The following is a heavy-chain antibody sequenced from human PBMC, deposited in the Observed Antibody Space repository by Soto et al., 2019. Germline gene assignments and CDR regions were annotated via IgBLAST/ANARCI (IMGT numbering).Heavy chain of an antibody. Sequence: GGSLRLSCAASGFTLSNPWMSWVGQAPGKGLEWVGRIKRKTDGWTTDYAATLNGRFTISRDDSKNTLYLQMNSLNTADTAVYYCTTDPITIFGVVLPHWGQGTMVTVSS. V-gene: IGHV3-15*01. CDR3: TTDPITIFGVVLPH. J-gene: IGHJ4*02. CDR2: IKRKTDGWTT. D-gene: IGHD3-3*01. CDR1: GFTLSNPW.